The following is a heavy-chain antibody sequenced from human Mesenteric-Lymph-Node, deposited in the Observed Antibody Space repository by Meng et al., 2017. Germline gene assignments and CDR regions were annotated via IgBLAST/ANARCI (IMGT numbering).Heavy chain of an antibody. CDR1: GGSISSSSYY. Sequence: SETLSLTCTVSGGSISSSSYYWGWIRQPPGKGLEWIGSIYYSGSNYYHPSLKSRVTISVDTSKNQFSLELSAVTAADTAVYYCASILLWFGELLSMGPLDAFDIWGRGTMVTVSS. J-gene: IGHJ3*02. D-gene: IGHD3-10*01. V-gene: IGHV4-39*07. CDR3: ASILLWFGELLSMGPLDAFDI. CDR2: IYYSGSN.